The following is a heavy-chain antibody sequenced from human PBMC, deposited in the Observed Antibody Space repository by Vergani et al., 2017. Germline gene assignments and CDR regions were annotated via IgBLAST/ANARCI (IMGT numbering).Heavy chain of an antibody. V-gene: IGHV3-43*01. Sequence: EVQLVESGGGLVKPGGSLRLSCAASGFTFDDYTMHWVRQAPGKGLEWVSLISWDGGSTYYADSVKGRFTISRDNSKNTLYLQMNSLRAEDTAVYYCAKDLSMADTAMVTACNWGQGTLVTVSS. CDR3: AKDLSMADTAMVTACN. J-gene: IGHJ4*02. CDR1: GFTFDDYT. CDR2: ISWDGGST. D-gene: IGHD5-18*01.